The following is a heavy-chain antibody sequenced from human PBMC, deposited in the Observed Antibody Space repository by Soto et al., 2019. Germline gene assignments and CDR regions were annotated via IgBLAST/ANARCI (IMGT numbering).Heavy chain of an antibody. Sequence: SETLSLTCTVSGGSISIYYWSWIRHPPGKGLEWIGYIYYSGSTNYNPSLKGRVTISVDTSKNQFSLKLSSVTAADTAVYYCARDSGIHLWPYYFDYWGQGTLVTVSS. CDR1: GGSISIYY. V-gene: IGHV4-59*01. D-gene: IGHD5-18*01. CDR3: ARDSGIHLWPYYFDY. CDR2: IYYSGST. J-gene: IGHJ4*02.